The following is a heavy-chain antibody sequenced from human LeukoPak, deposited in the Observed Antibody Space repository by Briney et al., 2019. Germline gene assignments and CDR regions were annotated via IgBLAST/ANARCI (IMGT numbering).Heavy chain of an antibody. Sequence: GRSLRLSCAASGFTLSNHAMHWVRQAPGKGLAWVTVISYDGSNKYFADSVKGRFTVSRDNSQNTLYLQMNSLRADDTAVYYCAKDPGTYYYDSSYYTGWGQGTLVTVSS. J-gene: IGHJ4*02. D-gene: IGHD3-22*01. CDR2: ISYDGSNK. CDR1: GFTLSNHA. CDR3: AKDPGTYYYDSSYYTG. V-gene: IGHV3-30-3*01.